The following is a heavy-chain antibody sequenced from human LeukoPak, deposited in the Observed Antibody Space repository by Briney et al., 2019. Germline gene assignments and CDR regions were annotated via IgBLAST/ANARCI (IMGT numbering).Heavy chain of an antibody. J-gene: IGHJ3*02. D-gene: IGHD3-22*01. CDR1: GGSFSGYY. CDR3: ARGWYYYDSSGYRKAFDI. Sequence: SETLSLTCAVYGGSFSGYYWSWIRQPPGKGLEWIGEINHSGSTNYNPSLKSRVTISVDTSKNQFSLKLSSVTAADTAVYYCARGWYYYDSSGYRKAFDIWGQGTMVTVSS. CDR2: INHSGST. V-gene: IGHV4-34*01.